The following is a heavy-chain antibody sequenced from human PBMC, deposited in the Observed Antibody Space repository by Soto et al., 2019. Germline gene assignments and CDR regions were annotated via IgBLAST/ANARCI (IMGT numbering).Heavy chain of an antibody. J-gene: IGHJ4*02. D-gene: IGHD5-12*01. CDR3: AREDTAYGMSHLDY. V-gene: IGHV3-30*02. CDR1: GIIFTGYG. Sequence: GGSLRLSCAVSGIIFTGYGMHWVRQAPGKGLEWVAIIRFDGSNIYYADSVKGRSTISRDNSKNTLYLQMNSLRAEDTAVYYCAREDTAYGMSHLDYWGQGILVTVSS. CDR2: IRFDGSNI.